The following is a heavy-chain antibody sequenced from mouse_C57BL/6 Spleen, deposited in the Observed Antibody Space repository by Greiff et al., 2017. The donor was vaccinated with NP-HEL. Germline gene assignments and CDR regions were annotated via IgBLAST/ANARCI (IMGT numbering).Heavy chain of an antibody. V-gene: IGHV5-16*01. CDR2: INYDGSST. CDR3: ARGDYYGSSYDYAMDY. CDR1: GFTFSDYY. Sequence: EVMLVESEGGLVQPGSSMKLSCTASGFTFSDYYMAWVRQVPEKGLEWVANINYDGSSTYYLDSLKSRFIISRDNAKNILYLQMSSLKSEDTATYYGARGDYYGSSYDYAMDYWGQGTSVTVSS. D-gene: IGHD1-1*01. J-gene: IGHJ4*01.